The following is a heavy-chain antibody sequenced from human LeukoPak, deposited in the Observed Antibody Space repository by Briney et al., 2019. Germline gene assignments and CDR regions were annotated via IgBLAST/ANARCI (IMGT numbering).Heavy chain of an antibody. Sequence: PGGSLRLSCAASGFTFSNAWMTWVRQAPGKGLEWVGRITSKADGGTTDYAAPVKGRFTISRDDSKNTLYLQINSLTTEDTAVYYCTMEVRWETSIDYWGQGTLVTVSS. CDR2: ITSKADGGTT. D-gene: IGHD1-26*01. J-gene: IGHJ4*02. V-gene: IGHV3-15*01. CDR1: GFTFSNAW. CDR3: TMEVRWETSIDY.